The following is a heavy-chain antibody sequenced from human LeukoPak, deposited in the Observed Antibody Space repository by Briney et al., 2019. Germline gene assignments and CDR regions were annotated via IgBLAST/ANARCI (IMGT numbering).Heavy chain of an antibody. D-gene: IGHD5-18*01. CDR3: TRGGYSYALHWYFDL. V-gene: IGHV3-49*03. J-gene: IGHJ2*01. CDR2: IRSKAYGGTT. CDR1: GFTFGDYA. Sequence: GGSLRLSCTASGFTFGDYAMSWFRQAPGKGLEWVGFIRSKAYGGTTEYAASVKGRFTIPRDDSKSIAYLQMNSLKTEDTAVYYCTRGGYSYALHWYFDLWGRGTLVTVSS.